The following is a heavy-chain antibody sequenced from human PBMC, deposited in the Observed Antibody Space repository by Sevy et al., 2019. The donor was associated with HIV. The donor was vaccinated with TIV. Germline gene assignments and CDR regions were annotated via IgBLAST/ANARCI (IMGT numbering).Heavy chain of an antibody. D-gene: IGHD3-3*01. CDR3: ARDGGYDFWSGYPLDS. V-gene: IGHV3-33*01. J-gene: IGHJ4*02. CDR1: GFTFSSYG. Sequence: GGSLRLSCAASGFTFSSYGMHWVRQAPGKGLKWVALIWYDGNNKYYADSVKGRFTISRDNSKNTLYLQMNSLRAEDTAVYYCARDGGYDFWSGYPLDSWGQGILVTVSS. CDR2: IWYDGNNK.